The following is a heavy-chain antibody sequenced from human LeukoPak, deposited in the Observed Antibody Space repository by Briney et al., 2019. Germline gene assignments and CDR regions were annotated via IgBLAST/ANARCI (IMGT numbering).Heavy chain of an antibody. Sequence: ASVKVSCKAYEYTFTGYYMHWVRQAPGQGLEWMGWINPNSGGTNYAEKFQGRVTMTRDTSIRTAYMELTGLTSDDTAIYYCAIDLSRDNWFDPWGQGTLVSVSS. CDR1: EYTFTGYY. CDR2: INPNSGGT. V-gene: IGHV1-2*02. CDR3: AIDLSRDNWFDP. J-gene: IGHJ5*02.